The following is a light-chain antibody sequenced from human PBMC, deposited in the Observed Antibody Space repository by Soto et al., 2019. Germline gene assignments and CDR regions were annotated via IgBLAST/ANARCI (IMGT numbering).Light chain of an antibody. CDR1: SSDVGGYNL. Sequence: QSVLTQPASVSGSPGQSITISCTGTSSDVGGYNLVSWYQQHPGKAPKLMIYEYNKRPSGVSNRFSGSKSGNTASLTISGLQAEDEADYYCCSYAGITTLVFGGGTKVTVL. V-gene: IGLV2-23*01. CDR3: CSYAGITTLV. CDR2: EYN. J-gene: IGLJ2*01.